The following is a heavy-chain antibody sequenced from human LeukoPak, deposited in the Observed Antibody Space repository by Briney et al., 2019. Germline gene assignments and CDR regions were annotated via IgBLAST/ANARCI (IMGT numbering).Heavy chain of an antibody. CDR3: ARVHLGYCSGGSCSSWGYYFDY. CDR1: GGSISGYY. D-gene: IGHD2-15*01. Sequence: PSETLSLTCTVSGGSISGYYWSWVRQPAGKGLEWIGRIYTSGSTNDNPSLKSRVTMSVETSKNQFSLKVTSVTAADTAVYYCARVHLGYCSGGSCSSWGYYFDYWGQGTLVTVSS. V-gene: IGHV4-4*07. CDR2: IYTSGST. J-gene: IGHJ4*02.